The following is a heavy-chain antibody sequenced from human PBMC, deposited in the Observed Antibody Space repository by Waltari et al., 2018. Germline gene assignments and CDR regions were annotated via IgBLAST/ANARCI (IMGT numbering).Heavy chain of an antibody. D-gene: IGHD2-15*01. J-gene: IGHJ4*02. Sequence: QVQLVQSGAEVKKPGSSLKVSCEASGGNFNNYALNWVRQAPGQGLEWMGRITPLFSTTNSEQKFQARLRISADKSTHTAFMELSSLRSDDTAVYYCARAPRFCSGGNCYSVGLYLDYWGQGTLVTVSS. CDR2: ITPLFSTT. V-gene: IGHV1-69*13. CDR1: GGNFNNYA. CDR3: ARAPRFCSGGNCYSVGLYLDY.